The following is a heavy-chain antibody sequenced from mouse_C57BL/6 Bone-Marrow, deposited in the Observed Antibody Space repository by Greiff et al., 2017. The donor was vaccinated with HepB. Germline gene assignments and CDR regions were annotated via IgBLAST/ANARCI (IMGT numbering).Heavy chain of an antibody. CDR1: GFTFSSYA. V-gene: IGHV5-4*01. CDR2: ISDGGSYT. CDR3: ARDDGYYWCCDV. Sequence: EVKLVESGGGLVKPGGSLKLSCAASGFTFSSYAMSWVRQTPAKRLEWVATISDGGSYTYYPDNLKGRFTISRDNAKNNLYLQLSHLKSEDTAMYYCARDDGYYWCCDVRGTGTTVTVSS. D-gene: IGHD2-3*01. J-gene: IGHJ1*03.